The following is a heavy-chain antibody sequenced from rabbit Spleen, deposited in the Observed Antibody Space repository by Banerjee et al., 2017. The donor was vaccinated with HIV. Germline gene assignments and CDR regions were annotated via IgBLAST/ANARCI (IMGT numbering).Heavy chain of an antibody. CDR1: GVSLNDKDV. CDR3: ARGGYGGHIYAMGL. J-gene: IGHJ4*01. D-gene: IGHD4-2*01. Sequence: LVESGGGLVKPEGSLTLTCKASGVSLNDKDVMCWVRQAPGKGLEWIACINIVTGKSVYANWAEGRFIMSRTSSTTVTLQMTSLTDADTATYFCARGGYGGHIYAMGLWGPGTLVTVS. CDR2: INIVTGKS. V-gene: IGHV1S45*01.